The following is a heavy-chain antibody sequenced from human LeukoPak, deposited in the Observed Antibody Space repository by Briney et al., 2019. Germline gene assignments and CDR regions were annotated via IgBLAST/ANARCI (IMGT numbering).Heavy chain of an antibody. D-gene: IGHD6-19*01. V-gene: IGHV4-59*08. CDR3: AGGDSSGWTDFDY. J-gene: IGHJ4*02. CDR2: ISYSGTT. CDR1: GGSISSYY. Sequence: PSETLSLTCTVSGGSISSYYWSWIRQPPGKGLEWIGFISYSGTTNYNPSLKSRVTISLDTSKKQFSLKLSSVSAADTAAYYCAGGDSSGWTDFDYWGQGTLVTVSS.